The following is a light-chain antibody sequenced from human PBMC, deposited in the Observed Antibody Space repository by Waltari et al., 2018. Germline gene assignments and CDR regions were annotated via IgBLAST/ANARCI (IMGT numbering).Light chain of an antibody. V-gene: IGKV1-39*01. CDR3: QQSYSIPFT. CDR2: TAS. J-gene: IGKJ3*01. Sequence: DIQMTQSPSSLSTSVGDKVTITCRASQSIRKYLNWYQQKPGKAPKLLIYTASTLKSGVPSRFSGSGSGTDFTLTISSLQPEDFGTYYCQQSYSIPFTFGPGTKLDI. CDR1: QSIRKY.